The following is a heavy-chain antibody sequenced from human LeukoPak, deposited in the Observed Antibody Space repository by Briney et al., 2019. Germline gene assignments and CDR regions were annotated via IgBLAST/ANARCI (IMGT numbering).Heavy chain of an antibody. J-gene: IGHJ4*02. CDR2: INHSGTT. V-gene: IGHV4-34*01. Sequence: PSETLSLTCAVYGGSFSAYYWSWIRQPPRKGLEWIGEINHSGTTNYSPSLKSRVSISVDTSKNQFSLKLTSVTAADAAMYYCASHYSSGSYRYTGSFDSWGQGMLVNVSS. CDR3: ASHYSSGSYRYTGSFDS. CDR1: GGSFSAYY. D-gene: IGHD3-16*02.